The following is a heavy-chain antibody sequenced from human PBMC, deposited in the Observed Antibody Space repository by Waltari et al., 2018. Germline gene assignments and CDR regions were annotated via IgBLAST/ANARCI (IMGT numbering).Heavy chain of an antibody. D-gene: IGHD6-13*01. Sequence: QVQLQESGPGLVKPSETLSLTCTVSGGSISSYYWSWIRQPPGKGLEWIGYLYYRGSTNHNPALKSRVTISVDTSKNQFSLKLSSVTAADTAVYYCARVVRGPLQQLVMNWFDPWGQGTLVTVSS. V-gene: IGHV4-59*01. J-gene: IGHJ5*02. CDR1: GGSISSYY. CDR3: ARVVRGPLQQLVMNWFDP. CDR2: LYYRGST.